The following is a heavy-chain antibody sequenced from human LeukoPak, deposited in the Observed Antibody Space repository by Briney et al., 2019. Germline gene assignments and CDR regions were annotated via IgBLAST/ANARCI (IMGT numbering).Heavy chain of an antibody. Sequence: PGGSLRLSCAASGFTLNNYAMSWVRQAPGKGLEWVSATSSSDAGTYHADSVRGRFTISRDNSKNTLYLQMNSLRAEDAAVYYCAKGSVPATKMYYFDYWGQGTLVTVSS. V-gene: IGHV3-23*01. D-gene: IGHD5-24*01. J-gene: IGHJ4*02. CDR3: AKGSVPATKMYYFDY. CDR1: GFTLNNYA. CDR2: TSSSDAGT.